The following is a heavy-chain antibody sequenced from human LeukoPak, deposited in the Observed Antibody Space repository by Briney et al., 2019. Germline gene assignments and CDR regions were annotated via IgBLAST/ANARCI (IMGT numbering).Heavy chain of an antibody. D-gene: IGHD2-21*01. CDR3: ARVRGVNFDY. Sequence: SETLSLTCTVSGYSISSGYYWGWIRQPPGKGLEWIGSIYHSGSTYYNPSLKSRVTISVDTSKNQFSLKLSSVTAADTAVYYCARVRGVNFDYWGQGTLVTVSS. CDR1: GYSISSGYY. V-gene: IGHV4-38-2*02. CDR2: IYHSGST. J-gene: IGHJ4*02.